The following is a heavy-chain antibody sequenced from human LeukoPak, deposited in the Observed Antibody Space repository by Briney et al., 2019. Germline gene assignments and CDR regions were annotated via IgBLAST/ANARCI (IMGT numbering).Heavy chain of an antibody. V-gene: IGHV4-34*01. CDR1: GGSITDYF. CDR2: INHSGSS. J-gene: IGHJ6*04. D-gene: IGHD3-10*02. Sequence: SETLSLTCALSGGSITDYFYNWVRQPPGKGLEWIGEINHSGSSTYNPSLKSRVIISVDTSKNQFSLKLTSVTAADTAVYYCAELGITMIGGVWGKGTTVTISS. CDR3: AELGITMIGGV.